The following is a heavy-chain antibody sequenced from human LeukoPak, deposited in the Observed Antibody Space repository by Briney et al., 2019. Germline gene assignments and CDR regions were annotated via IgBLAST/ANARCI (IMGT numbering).Heavy chain of an antibody. CDR3: ARGVVGAQGNWFDP. CDR2: IYYSGST. CDR1: GGSIRSYY. D-gene: IGHD1-26*01. Sequence: PSETLSLTCTVSGGSIRSYYWSWIRQPPWKGLEWIAYIYYSGSTNYNPSLKSRVTISVDTSKNQFSLKLSSVTAADTAVYYCARGVVGAQGNWFDPWGQGTLVTVSS. V-gene: IGHV4-59*08. J-gene: IGHJ5*02.